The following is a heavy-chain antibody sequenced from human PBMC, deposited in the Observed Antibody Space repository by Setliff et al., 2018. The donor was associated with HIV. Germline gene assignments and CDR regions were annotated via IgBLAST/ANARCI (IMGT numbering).Heavy chain of an antibody. CDR1: GGSFSGYY. V-gene: IGHV4-34*01. CDR2: INHSGST. D-gene: IGHD1-26*01. CDR3: ARDRRDDYYLTAYFDS. Sequence: SETLSLTCAVYGGSFSGYYWSWTRQSPGKGLEWIGEINHSGSTNYNPSLKSRVTILGDTSKNQFSLELTSVTATDTAVYYCARDRRDDYYLTAYFDSLGQGTVVTVSS. J-gene: IGHJ4*02.